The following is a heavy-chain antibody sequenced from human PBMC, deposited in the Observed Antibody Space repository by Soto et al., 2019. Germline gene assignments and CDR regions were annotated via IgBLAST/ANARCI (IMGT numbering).Heavy chain of an antibody. CDR1: GYTFTSFY. CDR3: ARGLTSGDY. J-gene: IGHJ4*02. CDR2: INPNGGST. D-gene: IGHD7-27*01. V-gene: IGHV1-46*01. Sequence: QVQLVQSGAEVKNPGASVKLSCKASGYTFTSFYIHWVRQAPGQGLEWMAKINPNGGSTNYASNLQGRVTLTRDTSTNTVYIELSSLGSEDTAVYYCARGLTSGDYWGQGTLVTVSS.